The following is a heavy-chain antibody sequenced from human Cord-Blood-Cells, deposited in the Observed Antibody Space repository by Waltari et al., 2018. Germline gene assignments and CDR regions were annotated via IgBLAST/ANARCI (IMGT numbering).Heavy chain of an antibody. CDR1: GGSISGSY. J-gene: IGHJ4*02. Sequence: QLQLQQWGAGPLKPSETLSLTCAVCGGSISGSYWSWIRQPPGKGLEWMGEINHSGSTNYNPSLKSRVTISVDTSKNQFSLKLSSVTAADTAVYYCARWNSTVTDYWGQGTLVTVSS. CDR2: INHSGST. CDR3: ARWNSTVTDY. D-gene: IGHD4-4*01. V-gene: IGHV4-34*01.